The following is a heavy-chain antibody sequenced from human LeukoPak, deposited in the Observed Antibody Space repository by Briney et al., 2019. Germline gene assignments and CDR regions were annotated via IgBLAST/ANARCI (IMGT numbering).Heavy chain of an antibody. J-gene: IGHJ4*02. CDR2: ISYDGSNE. CDR3: AKWKGSNLEASGWYFDY. CDR1: GFTFSSYG. V-gene: IGHV3-30*18. Sequence: GRSLRLSCAASGFTFSSYGMHWVRKAPGKGLEWVAVISYDGSNEYYADSVKGRFTISRDNSKNTLYLQMNSLRAEDTALYYCAKWKGSNLEASGWYFDYWGQGVLVTVSS. D-gene: IGHD6-19*01.